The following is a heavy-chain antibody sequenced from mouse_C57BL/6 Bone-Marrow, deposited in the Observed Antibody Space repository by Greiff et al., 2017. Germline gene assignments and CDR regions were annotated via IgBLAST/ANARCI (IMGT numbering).Heavy chain of an antibody. V-gene: IGHV5-6*02. CDR1: GFTFSSYG. J-gene: IGHJ4*01. Sequence: EVMLVESGGDLVKPGGSLKLSCAASGFTFSSYGMSWVRQTPDKRLEWVATISSGGSYTYYPDSVKGRFTISRDNAKNTLYLQMSSLKSEDTAMYYCARGRVERYAMDYWGQGTSVTVSS. CDR3: ARGRVERYAMDY. CDR2: ISSGGSYT. D-gene: IGHD1-1*01.